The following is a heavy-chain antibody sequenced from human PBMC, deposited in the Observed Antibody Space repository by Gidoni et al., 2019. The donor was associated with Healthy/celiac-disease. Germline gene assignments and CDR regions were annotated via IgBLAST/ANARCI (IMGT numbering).Heavy chain of an antibody. D-gene: IGHD2-2*01. CDR1: GFTFSSYA. V-gene: IGHV3-23*01. CDR2: ISGSGGST. Sequence: EVQLLESGGGLVQPGGSLRLSCAASGFTFSSYAMRWVRQAPGKGLELVSAISGSGGSTYYADSVKGRFTISRDNSKNTLYLQMNSLRAEDTAVYYCAKAGGPIVVVPAAAYYYYGMDVWGQGTTVTVSS. J-gene: IGHJ6*02. CDR3: AKAGGPIVVVPAAAYYYYGMDV.